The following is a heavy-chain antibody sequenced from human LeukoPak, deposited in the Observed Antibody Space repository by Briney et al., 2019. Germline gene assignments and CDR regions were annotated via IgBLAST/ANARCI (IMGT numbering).Heavy chain of an antibody. CDR3: AKEGGEINQQLDLRATAFLDY. CDR2: ISSSGSTI. D-gene: IGHD6-13*01. CDR1: GFTFSDYY. V-gene: IGHV3-11*04. Sequence: GGSLRLSCAASGFTFSDYYMSWIRQAPGKGLEWVSYISSSGSTIYYADSVKGRFTISRDNAKNSLYLQMNSLRAEDTAVYYCAKEGGEINQQLDLRATAFLDYWGQGTLVTVSS. J-gene: IGHJ4*02.